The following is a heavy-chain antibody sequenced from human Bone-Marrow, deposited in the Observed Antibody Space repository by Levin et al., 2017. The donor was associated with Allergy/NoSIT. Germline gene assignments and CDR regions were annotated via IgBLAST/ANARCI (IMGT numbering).Heavy chain of an antibody. CDR3: ARSLHGDYNHRNLLDP. V-gene: IGHV3-53*01. CDR1: GFSVSSDY. J-gene: IGHJ5*02. CDR2: IYSDGTP. D-gene: IGHD4-17*01. Sequence: GESLKISCAASGFSVSSDYMSWVRQAPGKGLEWVSAIYSDGTPHYAGSVKGRFTISRDTSKNTLYLQMNSLRAEDTAVYRCARSLHGDYNHRNLLDPWGQGTLVTVSS.